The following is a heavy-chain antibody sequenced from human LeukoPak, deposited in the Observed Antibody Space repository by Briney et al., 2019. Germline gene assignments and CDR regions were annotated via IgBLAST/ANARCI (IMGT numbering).Heavy chain of an antibody. V-gene: IGHV3-11*01. Sequence: GGSLRLSCAASGFTFSDYYMSWIRQAPGKGLEWVSYISSSGSTIYYADSVKGRFTISRDNAKNSLYLQMNSLRAEDTAVYYCARVPLKISPVGATPNYFDYWGQGTLVTVSS. CDR3: ARVPLKISPVGATPNYFDY. CDR2: ISSSGSTI. D-gene: IGHD1-26*01. J-gene: IGHJ4*02. CDR1: GFTFSDYY.